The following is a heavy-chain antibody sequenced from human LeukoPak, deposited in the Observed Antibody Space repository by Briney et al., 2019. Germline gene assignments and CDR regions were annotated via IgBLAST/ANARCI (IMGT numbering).Heavy chain of an antibody. V-gene: IGHV3-23*01. CDR1: GFTFSSYA. CDR3: AKGSYYDSSGYYYFDY. Sequence: GGSLRLSCAASGFTFSSYAMNWVRQAPGKGLEWVSGISASSSIYYADSVRGRFTISRDNSKNTLYLQVNSLRADDTAVYYCAKGSYYDSSGYYYFDYWGQGTLVTVSS. J-gene: IGHJ4*02. D-gene: IGHD3-22*01. CDR2: ISASSSI.